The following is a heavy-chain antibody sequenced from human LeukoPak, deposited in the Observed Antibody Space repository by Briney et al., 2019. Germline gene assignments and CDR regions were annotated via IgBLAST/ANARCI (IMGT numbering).Heavy chain of an antibody. Sequence: GGSLRLSCAASGFTFSSYEMNWVRQAPGKGLEWVSYISCSGSTIYYADSVKGRFTISRDNAKNSLYLQMNSLRAEDTAVYYCAVGATTTPLDYWGQGTLVTVSS. J-gene: IGHJ4*02. CDR2: ISCSGSTI. D-gene: IGHD1-26*01. CDR1: GFTFSSYE. V-gene: IGHV3-48*03. CDR3: AVGATTTPLDY.